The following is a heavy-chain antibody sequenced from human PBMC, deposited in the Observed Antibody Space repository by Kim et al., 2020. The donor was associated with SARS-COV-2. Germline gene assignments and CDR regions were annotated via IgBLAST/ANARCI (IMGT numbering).Heavy chain of an antibody. Sequence: GGSLRLSCAASGFPFSNAWMSWVRQAPGKGLERVGRIKSKTDGGTTDYAAPAKGRFTISREDSKNTLYLQMNSLKTEDTAVYYCTTSGSYLTPFDYWGQGTLVTDSS. CDR2: IKSKTDGGTT. D-gene: IGHD1-26*01. V-gene: IGHV3-15*01. CDR1: GFPFSNAW. CDR3: TTSGSYLTPFDY. J-gene: IGHJ4*02.